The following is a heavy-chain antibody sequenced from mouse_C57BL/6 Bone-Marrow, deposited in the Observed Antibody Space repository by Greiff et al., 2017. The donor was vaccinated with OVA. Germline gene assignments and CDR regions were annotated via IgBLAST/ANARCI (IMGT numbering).Heavy chain of an antibody. V-gene: IGHV5-9*01. CDR3: ARHRGYDYAMDY. Sequence: EVKLMESGGGLVKPGGSLKLSCAASGFTFSSYTMSWVRQTPEKRLEWVATISGGGGNTYYPDSVKGRFTISRANAKNTLYLQMSSLRSEDTALYYCARHRGYDYAMDYWGQGTSVTVSS. CDR1: GFTFSSYT. D-gene: IGHD2-2*01. CDR2: ISGGGGNT. J-gene: IGHJ4*01.